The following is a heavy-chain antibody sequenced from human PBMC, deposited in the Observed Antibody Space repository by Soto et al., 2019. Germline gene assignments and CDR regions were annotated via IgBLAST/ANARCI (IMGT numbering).Heavy chain of an antibody. Sequence: GGSLRLSCAASGFTFSSYGMHWVRQAPGKGLEWVAVIWYDGSNKYYADSVKGRFTISRDNSKNTLYLQMNSLRAEDTAVYYCARDGDGYPSSPLDYWGQGTLVTVSS. J-gene: IGHJ4*02. CDR2: IWYDGSNK. CDR1: GFTFSSYG. D-gene: IGHD5-12*01. V-gene: IGHV3-33*01. CDR3: ARDGDGYPSSPLDY.